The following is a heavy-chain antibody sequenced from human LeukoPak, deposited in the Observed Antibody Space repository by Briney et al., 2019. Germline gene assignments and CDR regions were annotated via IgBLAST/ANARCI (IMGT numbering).Heavy chain of an antibody. CDR1: GFTITTNY. CDR2: IYGDDET. D-gene: IGHD2-21*02. J-gene: IGHJ4*02. CDR3: ARTAYCGGDCYSIPDY. V-gene: IGHV3-53*01. Sequence: GGSLRLSCAASGFTITTNYMSWVRQAPGRGLEWVAVIYGDDETNYSDSVKGRFTISRDNSKNTFYLQMNSLRAEDTAVYYCARTAYCGGDCYSIPDYWGQGTLVTVSS.